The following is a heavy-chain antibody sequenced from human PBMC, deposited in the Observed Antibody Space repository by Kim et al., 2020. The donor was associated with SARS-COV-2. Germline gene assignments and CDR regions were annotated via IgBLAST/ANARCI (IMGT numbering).Heavy chain of an antibody. CDR2: IRSGGSST. J-gene: IGHJ6*01. CDR1: GFTFSSYG. CDR3: AKDATAFYGCGCGSGMDV. D-gene: IGHD3-16*01. V-gene: IGHV3-23*01. Sequence: GGSLRLSCAASGFTFSSYGMSWVRQAPGKGLEWVADIRSGGSSTYYADSVKGRFTISRDNSKNTLYLQMNSLRAEDTAVYYCAKDATAFYGCGCGSGMDV.